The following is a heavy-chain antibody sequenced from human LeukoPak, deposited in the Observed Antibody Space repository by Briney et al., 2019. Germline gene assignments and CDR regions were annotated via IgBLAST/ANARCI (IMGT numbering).Heavy chain of an antibody. J-gene: IGHJ4*02. CDR3: ARASNIGWYQFDY. CDR1: GGSMNNHD. CDR2: IQTSGSI. Sequence: SETLSLTRTVSGGSMNNHDWSWVRQPAGKGLEWIGRIQTSGSINYNSSLKSRVTISIDTSQNYFSLKLTSMTAADSAMYYCARASNIGWYQFDYWGQGMLVTVSS. V-gene: IGHV4-4*07. D-gene: IGHD6-19*01.